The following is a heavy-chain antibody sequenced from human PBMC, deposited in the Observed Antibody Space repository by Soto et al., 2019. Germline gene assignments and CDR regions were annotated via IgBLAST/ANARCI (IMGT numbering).Heavy chain of an antibody. D-gene: IGHD3-16*01. Sequence: QVQLQESGPGLVKPSQTLSLTCTVSGGSISSGGYYWSWIRQHPGKGLEWIGYIYYSGSTYYNPSLNSRVTIPGDTSKNQFSLKRRSVTAAGTGVYYCAGERGGGGVLGYWGQGTLVTVSS. V-gene: IGHV4-31*03. J-gene: IGHJ4*02. CDR1: GGSISSGGYY. CDR2: IYYSGST. CDR3: AGERGGGGVLGY.